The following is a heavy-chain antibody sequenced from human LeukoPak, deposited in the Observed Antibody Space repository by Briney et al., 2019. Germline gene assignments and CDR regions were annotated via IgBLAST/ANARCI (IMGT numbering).Heavy chain of an antibody. D-gene: IGHD3-10*02. CDR2: INWNGDTI. CDR1: GFTFSSYE. J-gene: IGHJ6*04. Sequence: PGGSLRLSCAASGFTFSSYEMNWVRQAPGKGLEWVSGINWNGDTIGYADSVKGRFTISRDNAKNSLYLQMNSLRAEDTAVYYCAELGITMIGGVWGKGATVTISS. CDR3: AELGITMIGGV. V-gene: IGHV3-20*04.